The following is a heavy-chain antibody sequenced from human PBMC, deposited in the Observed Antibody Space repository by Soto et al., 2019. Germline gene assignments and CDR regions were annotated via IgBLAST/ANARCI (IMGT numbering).Heavy chain of an antibody. Sequence: QVQLVESGGGVVQPGRSLRLSCAASVFIFSSYGMHWVRQAPGKGLEWVAVIWYDGSNKYYADSVKGRFTISRDNSKNTLYQQMNSLTVEDTAVYYCARRSNAFDIWGQGTMVTVSS. CDR3: ARRSNAFDI. CDR1: VFIFSSYG. J-gene: IGHJ3*02. V-gene: IGHV3-33*01. CDR2: IWYDGSNK.